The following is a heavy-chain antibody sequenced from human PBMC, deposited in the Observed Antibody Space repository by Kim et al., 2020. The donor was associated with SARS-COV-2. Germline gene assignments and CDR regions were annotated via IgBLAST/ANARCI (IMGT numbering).Heavy chain of an antibody. J-gene: IGHJ6*02. CDR2: IIPIFGTA. CDR1: GYTFSSYA. Sequence: SVKVSCKASGYTFSSYAISWVRQAPGQGLEWMGGIIPIFGTANYAQKFQGRVTITADESTSTAYMELSSLRSEDTAVYYCARGHSSGWGPRYDYGMDVWGQGTTVTVSS. CDR3: ARGHSSGWGPRYDYGMDV. D-gene: IGHD6-19*01. V-gene: IGHV1-69*13.